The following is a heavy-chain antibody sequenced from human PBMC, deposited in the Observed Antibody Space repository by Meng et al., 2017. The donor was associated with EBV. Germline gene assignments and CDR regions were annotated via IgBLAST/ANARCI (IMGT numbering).Heavy chain of an antibody. D-gene: IGHD3-10*01. CDR3: ASESGRGYTPDY. CDR1: GGPFRYYA. CDR2: FLPRLGAP. J-gene: IGHJ4*02. Sequence: QGQLVQSSAEVKKPGSSVKVSCKTSGGPFRYYAISWVRQAPGQGLEWLGGFLPRLGAPNYAQKFHGRVKITADESTSTHYMDLSSLRSEDTAIYYCASESGRGYTPDYWGQGTLVHRLL. V-gene: IGHV1-69*01.